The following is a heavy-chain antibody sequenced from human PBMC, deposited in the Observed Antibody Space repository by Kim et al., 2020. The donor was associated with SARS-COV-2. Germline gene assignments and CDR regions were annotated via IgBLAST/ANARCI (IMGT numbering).Heavy chain of an antibody. CDR3: AREPARRADY. Sequence: GGSLRLSCAASGFIFSTYDMSWVRQAPGKGLEWISAVTRDGSTFYADSVKGRFTISRDNSKNMLFLQMDSLKIEDTAVYYCAREPARRADYWGQGSPVTV. D-gene: IGHD1-1*01. CDR2: VTRDGST. V-gene: IGHV3-23*01. CDR1: GFIFSTYD. J-gene: IGHJ4*02.